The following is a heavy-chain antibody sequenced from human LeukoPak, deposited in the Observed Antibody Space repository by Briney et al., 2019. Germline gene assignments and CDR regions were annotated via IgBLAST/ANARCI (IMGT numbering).Heavy chain of an antibody. J-gene: IGHJ6*02. CDR1: GFTLSNYW. V-gene: IGHV3-74*01. Sequence: PGGSLRLSCAASGFTLSNYWMHWVRQAPGKGLVWVSRINADGSSASYADSVKGRFTISRDNAKNTLYLQMNSLRAEDTAMYYCVWKWRSFGMDVWGQGTTVTVSS. D-gene: IGHD1-1*01. CDR2: INADGSSA. CDR3: VWKWRSFGMDV.